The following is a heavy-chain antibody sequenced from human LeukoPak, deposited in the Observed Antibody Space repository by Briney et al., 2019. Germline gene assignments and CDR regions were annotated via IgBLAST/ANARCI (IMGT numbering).Heavy chain of an antibody. CDR2: LSYSGST. V-gene: IGHV4-39*01. CDR3: ARLYDISGYYFDY. CDR1: GGSISSSSYY. D-gene: IGHD3-22*01. J-gene: IGHJ4*02. Sequence: SETLSLTCTVSGGSISSSSYYWGWIRQPPGKRLEWIGSLSYSGSTSYYPSLESRLTISVDTSKDQLSLKLSSVTAADTAVYYCARLYDISGYYFDYWGQGTLVTVSS.